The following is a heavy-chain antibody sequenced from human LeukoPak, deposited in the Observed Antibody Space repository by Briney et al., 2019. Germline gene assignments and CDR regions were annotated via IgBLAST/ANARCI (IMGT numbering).Heavy chain of an antibody. J-gene: IGHJ4*02. Sequence: SETLSLTCTVSGYSISSGYYWGWIRQPPGKGLEWTGNIYHSGSTYYNPSLKSRVTISVDTSKNQFSLKLSSVTAADTAVYYCTRPYYYDSSGYPDYWGQGTLVTVSS. CDR3: TRPYYYDSSGYPDY. CDR2: IYHSGST. CDR1: GYSISSGYY. D-gene: IGHD3-22*01. V-gene: IGHV4-38-2*02.